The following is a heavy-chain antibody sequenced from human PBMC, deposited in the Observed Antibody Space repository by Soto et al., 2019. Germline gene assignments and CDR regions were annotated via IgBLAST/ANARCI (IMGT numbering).Heavy chain of an antibody. CDR3: AKTHDTYYYGSGSY. Sequence: EVQLLESGGGLVQPGGSLRLSCAVSGLTFSSYAMSWVRQAPGKVLEWVSAISGSGGSTYYADSVKGRFTIYRDNSKNTLYLQMNSLRAEDTAVYYCAKTHDTYYYGSGSYWGQGTLVTVSS. CDR1: GLTFSSYA. CDR2: ISGSGGST. V-gene: IGHV3-23*01. D-gene: IGHD3-10*01. J-gene: IGHJ4*02.